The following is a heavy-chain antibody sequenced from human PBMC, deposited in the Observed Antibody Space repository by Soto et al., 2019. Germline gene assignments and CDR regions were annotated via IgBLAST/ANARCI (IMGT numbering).Heavy chain of an antibody. D-gene: IGHD3-9*01. J-gene: IGHJ4*02. Sequence: EVQLVESGGGLVQPGGSLRLSCAASGFTFSSYSMNWVRQAPGKGLEWVSYISSSSSTIYYADSVKGRFTISRDNAKNSLYLQMNSLRAEDTAVYYCARDIPNYDILTGYYCAKCGGTHFDYWGQGTLVTVSS. V-gene: IGHV3-48*01. CDR1: GFTFSSYS. CDR3: ARDIPNYDILTGYYCAKCGGTHFDY. CDR2: ISSSSSTI.